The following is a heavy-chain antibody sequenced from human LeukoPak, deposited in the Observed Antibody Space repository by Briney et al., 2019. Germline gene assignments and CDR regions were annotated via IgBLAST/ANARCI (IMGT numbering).Heavy chain of an antibody. CDR1: GFTFSYYA. CDR3: ARWVSTSYDAFDI. D-gene: IGHD6-6*01. V-gene: IGHV3-64*01. J-gene: IGHJ3*02. Sequence: GGSLRLSCAASGFTFSYYAMHWVRQAPGKGLEYVSAISSDGGSTYYASSVKGRFTISRDNSKSMLYLQMGSLRAEDMAVYYCARWVSTSYDAFDIWGQGTMVTVSS. CDR2: ISSDGGST.